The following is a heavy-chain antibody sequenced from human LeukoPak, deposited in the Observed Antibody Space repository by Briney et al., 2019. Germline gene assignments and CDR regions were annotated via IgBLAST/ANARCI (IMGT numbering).Heavy chain of an antibody. V-gene: IGHV2-5*01. D-gene: IGHD3-22*01. CDR1: GFSLNTSGVS. J-gene: IGHJ5*02. CDR2: IYWNDDK. CDR3: APRKYYYESSAGYNWFDP. Sequence: SGPTLVKPTQTLTLTCAFSGFSLNTSGVSVGWSRQPPGKALEWLALIYWNDDKHYSPSLKSRLTITKDSSKNQVVLTMTNMDPVDTATYYCAPRKYYYESSAGYNWFDPWGQGTLVTVSS.